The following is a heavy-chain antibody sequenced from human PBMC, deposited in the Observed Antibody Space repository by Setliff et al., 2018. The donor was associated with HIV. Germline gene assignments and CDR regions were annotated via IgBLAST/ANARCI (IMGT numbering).Heavy chain of an antibody. V-gene: IGHV3-53*01. CDR3: ANHGHLDISIYPYFFDF. CDR2: IYSGGVT. Sequence: GGSLRLSCAASGFTVRSNYMSWARQAPGKGLEWVSVIYSGGVTYYADSVKGRFTISRDNSKNTLFLQMNSLRADVMAVYYCANHGHLDISIYPYFFDFWGQGTLVTVSS. CDR1: GFTVRSNY. J-gene: IGHJ4*02. D-gene: IGHD3-16*02.